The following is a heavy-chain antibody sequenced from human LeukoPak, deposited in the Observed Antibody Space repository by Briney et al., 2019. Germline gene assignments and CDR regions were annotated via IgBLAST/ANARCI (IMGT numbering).Heavy chain of an antibody. V-gene: IGHV4-39*01. Sequence: SETLSLTCTVSGASIGSSSYFCGWIRQAPGKGPEWIGSVYYSGRTYYNPSLKSRLTISVDTSKNQVSLKLRSVTAADTAVYYCAGLDWYFALWGRGTLVTVSS. CDR2: VYYSGRT. J-gene: IGHJ2*01. CDR1: GASIGSSSYF. CDR3: AGLDWYFAL.